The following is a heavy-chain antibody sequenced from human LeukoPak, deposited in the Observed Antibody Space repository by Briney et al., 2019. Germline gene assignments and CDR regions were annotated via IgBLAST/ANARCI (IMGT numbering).Heavy chain of an antibody. CDR3: AADLGYYDSSGYYRSYYFDY. D-gene: IGHD3-22*01. J-gene: IGHJ4*02. V-gene: IGHV1-69*01. Sequence: SVKVSCKASGGTFSSYAISWVRQAPGQGLEWMGGIIPIFGTANYAQKFQGRVTITADESTSTAYMELSSLRSEDTAVYYCAADLGYYDSSGYYRSYYFDYWGQGTLVTVSS. CDR2: IIPIFGTA. CDR1: GGTFSSYA.